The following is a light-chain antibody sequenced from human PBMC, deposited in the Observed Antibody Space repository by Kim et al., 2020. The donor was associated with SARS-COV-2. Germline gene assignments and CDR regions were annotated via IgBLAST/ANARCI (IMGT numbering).Light chain of an antibody. Sequence: SSELTQDPAVSVALGQTVRITCPGDSLRKYYATWYQQRPGQAPVLVIYGKNKRPSRIPDRFSGSNSENTASLTITGAQAEDEGDYYCNSRDSSGNRWVFGGGTQLTVL. CDR2: GKN. CDR1: SLRKYY. J-gene: IGLJ3*02. V-gene: IGLV3-19*01. CDR3: NSRDSSGNRWV.